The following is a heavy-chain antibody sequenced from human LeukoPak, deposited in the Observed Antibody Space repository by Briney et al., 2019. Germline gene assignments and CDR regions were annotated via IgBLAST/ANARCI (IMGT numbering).Heavy chain of an antibody. D-gene: IGHD3-22*01. CDR1: GFTFSSYA. Sequence: GRSLRLSCAASGFTFSSYAVHWVRQAPGKGLEWVAVISYDGSNKYYADSVKGRFTISRDNSKNTLYLQMNSLRAEDTAVYYCARDGARDYYDSSGHFDHWGQGTLVTVSS. J-gene: IGHJ4*02. V-gene: IGHV3-30-3*01. CDR3: ARDGARDYYDSSGHFDH. CDR2: ISYDGSNK.